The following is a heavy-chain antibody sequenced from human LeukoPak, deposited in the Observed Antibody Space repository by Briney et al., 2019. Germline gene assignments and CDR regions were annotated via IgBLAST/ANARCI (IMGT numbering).Heavy chain of an antibody. D-gene: IGHD3-3*02. Sequence: SETLSLTCAVSGGSIRSSNWWSWVRQSPGKGLEWIGEINHSGSTNYNPSLKSRVTISVDTSKNQFSLKLSSVTAADTAVYYCARLRRSRLAEFDYWGQGTLVTVSS. CDR1: GGSIRSSNW. J-gene: IGHJ4*02. CDR3: ARLRRSRLAEFDY. CDR2: INHSGST. V-gene: IGHV4-4*02.